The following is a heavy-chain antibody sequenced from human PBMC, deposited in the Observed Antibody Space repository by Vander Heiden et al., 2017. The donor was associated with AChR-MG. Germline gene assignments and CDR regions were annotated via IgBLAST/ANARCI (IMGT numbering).Heavy chain of an antibody. CDR2: IYWDDDK. J-gene: IGHJ3*02. CDR1: GISLSTSGVG. V-gene: IGHV2-5*02. CDR3: ARNRVYGDDAFHI. Sequence: QITLKESGPTLVTHTQTLTLTCTFSGISLSTSGVGVGVIRQPPGKALEWLALIYWDDDKRDSPALKSRLTITKDTSKNQVVLTLTNMQTVDTATYYCARNRVYGDDAFHIWGQVTLITVSS. D-gene: IGHD2-8*01.